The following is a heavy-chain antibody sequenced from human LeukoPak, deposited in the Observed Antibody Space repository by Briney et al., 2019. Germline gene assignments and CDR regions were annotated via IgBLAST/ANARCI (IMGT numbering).Heavy chain of an antibody. Sequence: PGGSLRLSYAASGISFSGHGMQWGRQAPGKGLEWVAVIWYDGTNIYYTDSVKGRFTISRDNSKNTLYQQMNILRAEETALYYCERAINDYDSIGISLLDYWGQGTLVTVSS. J-gene: IGHJ4*02. V-gene: IGHV3-33*01. CDR1: GISFSGHG. CDR2: IWYDGTNI. CDR3: ERAINDYDSIGISLLDY. D-gene: IGHD3-22*01.